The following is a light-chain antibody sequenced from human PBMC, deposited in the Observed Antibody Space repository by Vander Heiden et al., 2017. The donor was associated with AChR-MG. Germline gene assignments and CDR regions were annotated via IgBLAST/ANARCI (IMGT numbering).Light chain of an antibody. V-gene: IGKV4-1*01. J-gene: IGKJ1*01. CDR2: WAS. Sequence: DIVMTQSPDSLAVSLGERATINCKSSQSVLYSSNNNNYLAWYQQKPGQPPKLLIYWASIRESGVPDRFSGSGSGTDFTLTISSLQAEDVAVYYCQQYYTTPWTFGQVTKVEIK. CDR3: QQYYTTPWT. CDR1: QSVLYSSNNNNY.